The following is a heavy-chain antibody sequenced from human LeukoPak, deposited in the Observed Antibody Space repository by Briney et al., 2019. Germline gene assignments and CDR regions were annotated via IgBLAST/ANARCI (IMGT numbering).Heavy chain of an antibody. CDR2: INPSGGST. Sequence: GASVKVSCKASGYTFTSYYMHWVRQAPGQGLEWMGIINPSGGSTSYAQKFQGRVTMTRDMSTSTDYVELSSLKASDTAMYYCARRLGGSGSHQGLNYWGQGTLVTVSS. D-gene: IGHD5-12*01. CDR1: GYTFTSYY. CDR3: ARRLGGSGSHQGLNY. V-gene: IGHV1-46*01. J-gene: IGHJ4*02.